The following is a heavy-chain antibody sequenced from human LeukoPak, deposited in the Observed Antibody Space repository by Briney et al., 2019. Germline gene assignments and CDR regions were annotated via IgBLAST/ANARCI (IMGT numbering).Heavy chain of an antibody. J-gene: IGHJ4*02. CDR3: ATQRNDYGDYFDY. Sequence: ASVKVSCKTSEYTFTGYYMHWVRQAPGQGLEWMGRINPNSGGTNYAQKFQGWVTMTRDTSISTAYMELSRLRSDDTAVYYCATQRNDYGDYFDYWGQGTLVTVSS. V-gene: IGHV1-2*04. CDR1: EYTFTGYY. CDR2: INPNSGGT. D-gene: IGHD4-17*01.